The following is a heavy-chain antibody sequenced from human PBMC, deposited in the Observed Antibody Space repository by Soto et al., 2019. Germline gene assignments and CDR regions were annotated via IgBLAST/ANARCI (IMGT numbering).Heavy chain of an antibody. Sequence: PSETLSLTCTVSGGTISSYYWSWIRQPPGKGLEWIAHTHYSGDSNYNPSLKSRVDISVDTSKNQFSLQLSSVTAADRAIYYCARYNSYDIDYWGQGTLVTVS. CDR2: THYSGDS. CDR3: ARYNSYDIDY. J-gene: IGHJ4*02. D-gene: IGHD3-16*01. CDR1: GGTISSYY. V-gene: IGHV4-59*01.